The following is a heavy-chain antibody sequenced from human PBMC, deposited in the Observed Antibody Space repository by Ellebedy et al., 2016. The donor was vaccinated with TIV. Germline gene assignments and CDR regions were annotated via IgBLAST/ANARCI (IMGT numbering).Heavy chain of an antibody. J-gene: IGHJ4*02. CDR3: AKGRGGGSDSSAPRYYFDS. D-gene: IGHD6-19*01. CDR2: ILGGGGTT. CDR1: GFTFSSYA. Sequence: GESLKISCAASGFTFSSYAMAWVRQTPGKGLEWVSAILGGGGTTYYADSVKGRFTISRDNSKNTLFLQMNSLRAEDTAIYYCAKGRGGGSDSSAPRYYFDSWGLGTLVTVSS. V-gene: IGHV3-23*01.